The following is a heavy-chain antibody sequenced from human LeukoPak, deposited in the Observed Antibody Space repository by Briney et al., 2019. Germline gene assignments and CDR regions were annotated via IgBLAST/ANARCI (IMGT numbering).Heavy chain of an antibody. D-gene: IGHD5-12*01. V-gene: IGHV1-2*06. CDR2: INPNSGGT. Sequence: ASVKVSCKASGYTFTGYYMHWVRQAPGQGLEWMGRINPNSGGTNYAQKFQGRVTMTRDTSISTAYMELSRLRSDDTAVYCCARIADSGYDLGDYWGQGTLVTVSS. CDR3: ARIADSGYDLGDY. J-gene: IGHJ4*02. CDR1: GYTFTGYY.